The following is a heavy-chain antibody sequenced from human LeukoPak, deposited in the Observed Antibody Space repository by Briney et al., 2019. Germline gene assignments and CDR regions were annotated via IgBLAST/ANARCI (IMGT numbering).Heavy chain of an antibody. CDR2: IIPIFGAA. Sequence: GASVKVSCKASGYTFTSYGISWVRQAPGQGLEWMGGIIPIFGAANYAQKVQGRVTITTDESTTTAYMELSSLRSEDTAVYYCATALVATIQFDYWGQGTLVTVSS. D-gene: IGHD5-12*01. CDR3: ATALVATIQFDY. V-gene: IGHV1-69*05. J-gene: IGHJ4*02. CDR1: GYTFTSYG.